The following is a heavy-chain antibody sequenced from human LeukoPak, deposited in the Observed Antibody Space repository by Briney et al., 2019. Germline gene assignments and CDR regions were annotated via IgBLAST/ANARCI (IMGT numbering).Heavy chain of an antibody. CDR1: GFTFSSFG. CDR3: AKDADTATIIYWYFDL. Sequence: GGSLRLSCTASGFTFSSFGMHWVRQAPGKGLEWVAVISDDGSNTYYADSVKGRFTISRDNSKNTLFLQMNSLRAEDTAVYYCAKDADTATIIYWYFDLWGRGTLVTVSS. CDR2: ISDDGSNT. D-gene: IGHD5-18*01. V-gene: IGHV3-30*18. J-gene: IGHJ2*01.